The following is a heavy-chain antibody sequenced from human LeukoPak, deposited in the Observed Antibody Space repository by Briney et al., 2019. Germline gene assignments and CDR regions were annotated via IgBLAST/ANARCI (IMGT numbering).Heavy chain of an antibody. CDR1: GFTFSGSA. CDR3: TAIVATDYYYYYYMDV. J-gene: IGHJ6*03. V-gene: IGHV3-73*01. Sequence: PGGSLRLSCAASGFTFSGSAMHWVRQASGKGLEWVGRIRSKANSYATAYAASVKGRFTISRDDSKNTAYLQMNSLKTEDTAVYYCTAIVATDYYYYYYMDVWGKGTTVTISS. CDR2: IRSKANSYAT. D-gene: IGHD5-12*01.